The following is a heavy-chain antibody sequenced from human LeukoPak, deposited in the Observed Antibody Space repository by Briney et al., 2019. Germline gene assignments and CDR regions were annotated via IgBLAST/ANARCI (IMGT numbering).Heavy chain of an antibody. V-gene: IGHV3-30*04. CDR1: GFTFSSYG. Sequence: GGSLRLSCAASGFTFSSYGMHWVRQAPGKGLEWVAVISYDGRNKYYADSVKGRFTISRDNSKNTLYLQMNSLRAEDTAVYYCARAAGDYSFNYYYYYGMDVWGQGTTVTVSS. J-gene: IGHJ6*02. D-gene: IGHD4-11*01. CDR3: ARAAGDYSFNYYYYYGMDV. CDR2: ISYDGRNK.